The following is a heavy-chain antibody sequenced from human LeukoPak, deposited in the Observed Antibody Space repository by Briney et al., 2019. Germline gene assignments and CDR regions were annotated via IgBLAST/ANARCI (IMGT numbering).Heavy chain of an antibody. J-gene: IGHJ4*02. V-gene: IGHV4-59*01. CDR2: IYYSGST. Sequence: SETLSLTCTVSGGSISSYYWSWIRQPPGKGLEWIGYIYYSGSTNYNPSLKSRVTISVDTSKNQFSLKLSSVTAADTAVYYCARDYYGSGSYLSWGQGTLVTVSS. CDR3: ARDYYGSGSYLS. CDR1: GGSISSYY. D-gene: IGHD3-10*01.